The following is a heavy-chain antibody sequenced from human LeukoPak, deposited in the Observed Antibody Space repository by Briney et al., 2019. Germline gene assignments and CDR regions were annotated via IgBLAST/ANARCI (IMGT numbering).Heavy chain of an antibody. V-gene: IGHV4-34*01. CDR1: GGSFSGYY. CDR2: INHSGST. Sequence: SETLSLTCAVYGGSFSGYYWSWIRQPPGKGVEWIGEINHSGSTNYNPSLKSRVTISVDTSKNQFSLKLSSVTAADTAVYYCARISYGVINTDDYWGQGTLVTVSS. CDR3: ARISYGVINTDDY. J-gene: IGHJ4*02. D-gene: IGHD3-22*01.